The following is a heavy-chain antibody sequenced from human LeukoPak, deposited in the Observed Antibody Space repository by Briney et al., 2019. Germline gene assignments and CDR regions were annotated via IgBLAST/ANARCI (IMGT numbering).Heavy chain of an antibody. J-gene: IGHJ4*02. CDR2: IYYSGST. V-gene: IGHV4-30-4*08. D-gene: IGHD2-21*01. Sequence: PSETLSLTCTVSGDSISSYYWSWIRQPPGKGLEWIGYIYYSGSTYYSPSLKSRVTISLDTFKNQFSLKLSSVTAADTAVYYCARDRWGSRGFEYWGQGTLVTVSS. CDR3: ARDRWGSRGFEY. CDR1: GDSISSYY.